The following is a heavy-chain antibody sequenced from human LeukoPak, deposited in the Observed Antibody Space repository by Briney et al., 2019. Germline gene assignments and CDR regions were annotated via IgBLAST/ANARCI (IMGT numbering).Heavy chain of an antibody. V-gene: IGHV4-4*02. CDR3: ARNGYYSADY. CDR2: IHYSGDT. CDR1: DDSRIGDGYW. D-gene: IGHD4-17*01. J-gene: IGHJ4*02. Sequence: SETLSLTCDVSDDSRIGDGYWWSWVRQPPGKGLEWIGEIHYSGDTNFNPSLKSRATIQMDKSKNQFSLKMRSATAADTAVYFCARNGYYSADYWGRGILVTVSP.